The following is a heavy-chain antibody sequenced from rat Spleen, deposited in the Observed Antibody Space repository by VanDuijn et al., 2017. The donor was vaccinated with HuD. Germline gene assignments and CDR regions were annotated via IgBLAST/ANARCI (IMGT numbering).Heavy chain of an antibody. CDR1: GFSFSNHG. V-gene: IGHV5-29*01. Sequence: EVYLVESGGDLVQPGRSLRLSCAASGFSFSNHGMAWVRQAPTRGLEWVATIRPSGADTYYRDSVKGRFTISRDNAKSTLYLQMNSLRSEDTATYYCTRDRTYYGFTLDYWGQGVMVTVSS. D-gene: IGHD1-9*01. CDR2: IRPSGADT. J-gene: IGHJ2*01. CDR3: TRDRTYYGFTLDY.